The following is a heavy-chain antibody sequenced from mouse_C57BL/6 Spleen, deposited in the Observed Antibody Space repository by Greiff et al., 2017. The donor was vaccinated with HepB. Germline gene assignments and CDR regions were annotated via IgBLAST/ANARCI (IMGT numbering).Heavy chain of an antibody. D-gene: IGHD1-1*01. CDR2: IDPNSGGT. J-gene: IGHJ4*01. CDR1: GYTFTSYW. Sequence: VQLLQPGAELVKPGASVKLSCKASGYTFTSYWMHWVKQRPGRGLEWIGRIDPNSGGTKYNEKFKSKATLTVDKPSSTAYMQLSSLTSEDAAVYYCARSITAVVVFYAMDYWGQGTSVTVSS. V-gene: IGHV1-72*01. CDR3: ARSITAVVVFYAMDY.